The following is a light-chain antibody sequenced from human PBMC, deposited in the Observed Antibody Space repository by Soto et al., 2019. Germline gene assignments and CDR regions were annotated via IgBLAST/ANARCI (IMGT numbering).Light chain of an antibody. CDR1: SSNIGNND. CDR3: GAWDDSLRGHWV. CDR2: SNN. J-gene: IGLJ3*02. V-gene: IGLV1-47*02. Sequence: QSVLTQPPSASATPGQRVTISCSGGSSNIGNNDVYWYQQLPGTAPKLVIHSNNQRPSGVPDRFSGSKSGTSASLAISGLQSEDEADYYCGAWDDSLRGHWVFGGGTKVTVL.